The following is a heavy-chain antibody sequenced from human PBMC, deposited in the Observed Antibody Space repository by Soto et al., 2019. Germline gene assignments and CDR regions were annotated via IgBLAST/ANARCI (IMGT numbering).Heavy chain of an antibody. CDR1: GVSISDYY. J-gene: IGHJ4*02. D-gene: IGHD3-22*01. V-gene: IGHV4-59*13. Sequence: SETLSLTCTVSGVSISDYYWSWIRQPPGKGLEWIGYIYYGGNTNYNPSLKSRVTISVDTSKNQFSLKLNSVTAADTAVYFCARDRAYYDSNGLYFDYWGQGTPVTVSS. CDR3: ARDRAYYDSNGLYFDY. CDR2: IYYGGNT.